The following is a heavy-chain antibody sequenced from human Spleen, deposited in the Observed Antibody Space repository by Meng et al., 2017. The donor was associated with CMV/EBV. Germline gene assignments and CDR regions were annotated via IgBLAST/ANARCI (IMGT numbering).Heavy chain of an antibody. CDR3: AKDMGRCSSTSCYKPFDY. Sequence: SLKISCAASGFTFDDYAMHWVRQAPGKGLEWVSGISWNSGSIGYADSVKGRFTISRDNAKNSLYLQMNSLRAEDTALYYCAKDMGRCSSTSCYKPFDYWGQGTLVTVSS. CDR1: GFTFDDYA. D-gene: IGHD2-2*01. V-gene: IGHV3-9*01. J-gene: IGHJ4*02. CDR2: ISWNSGSI.